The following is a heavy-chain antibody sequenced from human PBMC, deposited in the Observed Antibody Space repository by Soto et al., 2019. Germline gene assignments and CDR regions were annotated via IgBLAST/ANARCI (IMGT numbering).Heavy chain of an antibody. CDR1: GFTFSSYG. CDR2: IWYDGSNK. V-gene: IGHV3-33*01. CDR3: ARDRSYCSSTSCPRDYYYYGMDV. J-gene: IGHJ6*02. Sequence: GGSLRLSCAASGFTFSSYGMHWVRQAPGKGLEWVAVIWYDGSNKYYADSVKGRFTISRDNSKNTLYLQMNSLRAEDTAVYYCARDRSYCSSTSCPRDYYYYGMDVWGQGTTVPVSS. D-gene: IGHD2-2*01.